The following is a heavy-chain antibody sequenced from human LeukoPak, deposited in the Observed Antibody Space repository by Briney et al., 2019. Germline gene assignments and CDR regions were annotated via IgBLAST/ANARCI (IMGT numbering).Heavy chain of an antibody. J-gene: IGHJ3*02. CDR3: ARDWTYYYDRLDAFDI. CDR2: ISSSSSTI. CDR1: GFTFSSYS. V-gene: IGHV3-48*01. D-gene: IGHD3-22*01. Sequence: QTGGSLRLSCAASGFTFSSYSMNWVRQAPGKGLEWVSYISSSSSTIYYADSVKGRFTISRDNAKNSLYLQMNSLRAEDTAVYYCARDWTYYYDRLDAFDIWGQGTMVTVSS.